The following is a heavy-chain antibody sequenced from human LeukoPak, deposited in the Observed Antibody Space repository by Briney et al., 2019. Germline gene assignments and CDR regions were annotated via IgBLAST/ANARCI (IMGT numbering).Heavy chain of an antibody. J-gene: IGHJ4*02. CDR2: ISGPGGSW. V-gene: IGHV3-23*01. Sequence: QPGGSLRLSCAASGFTFSSYAMGWVRQAPGKGLEWVSAISGPGGSWDYADSVKGRFTISRDNSKNTLFLQMNSLRAEDTAIYYCAKKVGLVSAPLYYFDVWGQGTLVTVSS. D-gene: IGHD5/OR15-5a*01. CDR3: AKKVGLVSAPLYYFDV. CDR1: GFTFSSYA.